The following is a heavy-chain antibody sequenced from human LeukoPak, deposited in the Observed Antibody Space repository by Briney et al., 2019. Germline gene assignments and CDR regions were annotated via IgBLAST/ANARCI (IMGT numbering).Heavy chain of an antibody. D-gene: IGHD5-24*01. CDR1: GGSISSYY. Sequence: PSETLSLTCTVSGGSISSYYWSWIRQPPGKGLEWIGYIYTSGSTNYNPSLKSRVTISVDTSKNQFSLKLSSVTAADTAVYYCARRTVRDGPFDYWGQGTLVTVSS. V-gene: IGHV4-4*09. J-gene: IGHJ4*02. CDR3: ARRTVRDGPFDY. CDR2: IYTSGST.